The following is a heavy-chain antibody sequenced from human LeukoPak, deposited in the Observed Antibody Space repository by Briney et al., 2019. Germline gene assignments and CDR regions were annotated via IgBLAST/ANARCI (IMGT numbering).Heavy chain of an antibody. CDR3: ARDEGYSYGYVPDY. J-gene: IGHJ4*02. CDR2: ISSSSSYI. V-gene: IGHV3-21*01. Sequence: GRSLRLSCAASGFTFSSYSMNWVRQAPGKGLEWVSSISSSSSYIYYADSVKGRFTISRDNAKNSLYLQMNSLRAEDTAVYYCARDEGYSYGYVPDYRGQGTLVTVSS. CDR1: GFTFSSYS. D-gene: IGHD5-18*01.